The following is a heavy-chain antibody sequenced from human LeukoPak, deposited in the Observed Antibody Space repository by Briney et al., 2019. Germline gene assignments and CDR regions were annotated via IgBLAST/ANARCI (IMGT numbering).Heavy chain of an antibody. CDR1: GYTFTGYY. J-gene: IGHJ4*02. Sequence: ASVTVSCKASGYTFTGYYMHWVRQAPGQGLEWMGWINPNSGGTYSAQKFQGWVTMTMDTSISTAYMQLSTLTSDDTAVYYCARANALYCSSTTCLFDYWGQGTLVTVSS. CDR3: ARANALYCSSTTCLFDY. CDR2: INPNSGGT. D-gene: IGHD2-2*01. V-gene: IGHV1-2*04.